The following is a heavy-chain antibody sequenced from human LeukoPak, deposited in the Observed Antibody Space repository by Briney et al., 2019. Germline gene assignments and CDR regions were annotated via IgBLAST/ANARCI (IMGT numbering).Heavy chain of an antibody. V-gene: IGHV3-30*18. CDR1: GFTFTTYW. CDR3: AKGWWELLDAFDI. CDR2: ISYDGSNK. J-gene: IGHJ3*02. D-gene: IGHD1-26*01. Sequence: GGSLRLSCAASGFTFTTYWMHWVRQAPGKGLEWVAVISYDGSNKYYADSVKGRFTISRDNSKNTLYLQMNSLRAEDTAVYYCAKGWWELLDAFDIWGQGTMVTVSS.